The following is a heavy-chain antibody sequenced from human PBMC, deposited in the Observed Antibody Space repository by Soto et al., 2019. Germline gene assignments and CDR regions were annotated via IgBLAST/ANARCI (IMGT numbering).Heavy chain of an antibody. Sequence: PSETLSLTCAVYGGSFSGYYWSWIRQPPGKGLEWIGGINHSGSTNQNPSLKSRVTISVDTSKNQFSLRLKSITAADTAVYYCARGTSMTGAVQGEAPGKDFFDYWGKGTLVTV. CDR1: GGSFSGYY. CDR2: INHSGST. D-gene: IGHD1-26*01. V-gene: IGHV4-34*01. J-gene: IGHJ4*02. CDR3: ARGTSMTGAVQGEAPGKDFFDY.